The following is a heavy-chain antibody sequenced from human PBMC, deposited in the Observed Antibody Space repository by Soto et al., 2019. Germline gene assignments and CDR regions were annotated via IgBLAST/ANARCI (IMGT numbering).Heavy chain of an antibody. J-gene: IGHJ1*01. CDR3: ARDRDYGGNSGGGLGYFQH. CDR2: IIPIFGTA. CDR1: GGTFSSYA. Sequence: QVQLVQSGAEVKKPGSSVKVSCKASGGTFSSYAISWVRQAPGQGLEWMGGIIPIFGTANYAQKFQGRVTITADESTSTAYMELSSLRSEDTAVYYCARDRDYGGNSGGGLGYFQHWGQGTLVTVYS. D-gene: IGHD4-17*01. V-gene: IGHV1-69*01.